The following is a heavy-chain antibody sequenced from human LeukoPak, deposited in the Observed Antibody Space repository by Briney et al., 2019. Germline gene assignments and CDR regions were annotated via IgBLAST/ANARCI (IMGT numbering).Heavy chain of an antibody. J-gene: IGHJ4*02. Sequence: ASVKVSCKASGYTFTSYGISWVRQAPGQGLEWMGWISAYNGNTNYAQKLQGRVTMTTDTSTSTAYMELRSLRSDDTAVYYCALSLTGYYYDSSGCYDYWGQGTLVTVSS. D-gene: IGHD3-22*01. CDR2: ISAYNGNT. CDR3: ALSLTGYYYDSSGCYDY. CDR1: GYTFTSYG. V-gene: IGHV1-18*01.